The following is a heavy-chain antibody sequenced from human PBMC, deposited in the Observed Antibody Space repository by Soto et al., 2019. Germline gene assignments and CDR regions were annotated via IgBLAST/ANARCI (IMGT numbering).Heavy chain of an antibody. CDR3: ARDKITGLFDY. J-gene: IGHJ4*02. V-gene: IGHV4-34*01. CDR2: IDHSGST. CDR1: RGSGSCYY. D-gene: IGHD2-8*02. Sequence: SGTLSLNCAAYRGSGSCYYWSWILQPPGTGLEWIGEIDHSGSTNYNPSLKSRVTISVDTSKNQFSLKLTSVTAADTAVYYCARDKITGLFDYWGQGTLVTVSS.